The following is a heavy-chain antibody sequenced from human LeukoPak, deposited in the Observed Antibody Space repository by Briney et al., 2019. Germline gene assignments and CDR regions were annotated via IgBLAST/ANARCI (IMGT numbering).Heavy chain of an antibody. CDR1: GGSISSYY. J-gene: IGHJ4*02. CDR2: IYYSGST. V-gene: IGHV4-59*01. D-gene: IGHD6-13*01. CDR3: ARHRGSSWSQFFDY. Sequence: PSETLSLTCTVSGGSISSYYWSWIRQPPGKGLEWIGYIYYSGSTNYNPSLKSRVTISVDTSKNQFSLKLSSVTAADTAVYYCARHRGSSWSQFFDYWGQGTLVTVSS.